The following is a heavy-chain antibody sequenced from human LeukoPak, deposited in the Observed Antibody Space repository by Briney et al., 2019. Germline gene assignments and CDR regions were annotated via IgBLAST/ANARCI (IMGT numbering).Heavy chain of an antibody. D-gene: IGHD2-2*01. CDR2: IYYSGST. CDR1: GGSISSYY. V-gene: IGHV4-59*01. Sequence: SETLSLTCTVSGGSISSYYWSWIRQPPGKGLEWIGYIYYSGSTNYNPSLKSRVTISVDTSKNQFSLKLSSVTAADTAVYYCARGDTMPLYYFGHWGQGTLVTVSS. CDR3: ARGDTMPLYYFGH. J-gene: IGHJ4*02.